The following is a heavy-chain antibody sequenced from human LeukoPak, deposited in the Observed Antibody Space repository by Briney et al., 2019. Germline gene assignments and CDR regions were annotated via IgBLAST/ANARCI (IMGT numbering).Heavy chain of an antibody. D-gene: IGHD4-17*01. Sequence: GASVKVSCKASGYTFTSYGISWVRQAPGQGLEWMGWISAYNGNTNYAQKPQGRVTMTTDTSTSTAYMELRSLRSDDTAVYYCARTTVTTSDDAFDIWGQGTMVTVSS. V-gene: IGHV1-18*01. CDR1: GYTFTSYG. CDR3: ARTTVTTSDDAFDI. J-gene: IGHJ3*02. CDR2: ISAYNGNT.